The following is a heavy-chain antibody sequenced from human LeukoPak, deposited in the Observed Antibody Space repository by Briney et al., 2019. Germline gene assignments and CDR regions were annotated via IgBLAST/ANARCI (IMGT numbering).Heavy chain of an antibody. CDR2: IASDGSST. D-gene: IGHD4-23*01. CDR1: GFTFSSYW. CDR3: AKDYGYGGNVEFPHY. Sequence: GGSLRLSCAASGFTFSSYWMNWVRQAPGKGLVWVSRIASDGSSTTYADSVKGRFTISRDNSKNTLYLQMNSLRAEDTAVYYCAKDYGYGGNVEFPHYWGQGSLVTVSS. V-gene: IGHV3-74*01. J-gene: IGHJ4*02.